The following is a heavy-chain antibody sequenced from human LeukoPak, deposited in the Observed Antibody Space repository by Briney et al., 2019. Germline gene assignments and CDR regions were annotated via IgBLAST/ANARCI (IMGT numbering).Heavy chain of an antibody. CDR2: IYQSGST. V-gene: IGHV4-30-2*01. D-gene: IGHD5-24*01. Sequence: SQTLSLTCVVSGGSVSSGGYSWSWIRQPPGKGLEWIGYIYQSGSTYYNPSLKSRVTISIDRSKNQFSLRLSSVTAADTAVYYCARHSRDGYIDFDNWGQGTLVTVSS. CDR3: ARHSRDGYIDFDN. CDR1: GGSVSSGGYS. J-gene: IGHJ4*02.